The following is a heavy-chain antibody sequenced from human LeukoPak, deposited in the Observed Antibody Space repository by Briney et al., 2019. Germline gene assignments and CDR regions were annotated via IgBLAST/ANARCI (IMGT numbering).Heavy chain of an antibody. D-gene: IGHD6-6*01. J-gene: IGHJ4*02. CDR2: IRYDGSNK. V-gene: IGHV3-30*02. Sequence: PGGSLRLSCAASGFTFSSYGMHWVRQAPGKGLEWVAFIRYDGSNKYYADSVKGRFTISRDNSKNTLYLQMNSLRAEDTAVYYCAKGLEDSSTPWPLEQYYFDYWGQGTLVTVSS. CDR3: AKGLEDSSTPWPLEQYYFDY. CDR1: GFTFSSYG.